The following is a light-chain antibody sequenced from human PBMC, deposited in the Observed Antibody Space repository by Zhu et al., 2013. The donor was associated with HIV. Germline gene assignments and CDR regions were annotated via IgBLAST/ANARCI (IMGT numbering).Light chain of an antibody. V-gene: IGLV3-25*03. CDR2: KDS. J-gene: IGLJ1*01. CDR1: NIGTKS. Sequence: SYELTQPPSVSVALGKTARITCGGNNIGTKSVHWYQQKPGQAPVLVIYKDSERPSGIPERFSGSSSGTTVTLTISGVQAEDEADYYCQSADSSGTYVFGTGTKVTVL. CDR3: QSADSSGTYV.